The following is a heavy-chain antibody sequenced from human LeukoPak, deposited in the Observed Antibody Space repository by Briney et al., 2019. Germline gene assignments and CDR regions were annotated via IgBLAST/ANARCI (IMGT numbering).Heavy chain of an antibody. J-gene: IGHJ2*01. CDR3: AREPVSGQWPRYFDL. V-gene: IGHV1-2*02. CDR1: GYTFTGYY. CDR2: INPNSGGT. Sequence: ASVKVSCKASGYTFTGYYMHWVRQAPGQGLEWMGWINPNSGGTNYAQKFQGRVTMTRDTSISTAYMELSRLRSDDTAVYYCAREPVSGQWPRYFDLWGRGTLVTVSS. D-gene: IGHD6-19*01.